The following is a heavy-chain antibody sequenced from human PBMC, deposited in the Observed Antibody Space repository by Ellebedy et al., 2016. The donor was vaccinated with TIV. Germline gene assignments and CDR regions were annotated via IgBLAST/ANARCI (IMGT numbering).Heavy chain of an antibody. CDR3: VGFGVFNL. D-gene: IGHD3-3*01. CDR2: IRHDGNEI. J-gene: IGHJ5*02. Sequence: GESLKISCAASGFTFSSYWMTWVRQAPGKGLEWVANIRHDGNEIYYVDSVKGRFTISRENAKNALFLQMDGLRVDDSAVYYCVGFGVFNLWGQGAPVTVSS. V-gene: IGHV3-7*01. CDR1: GFTFSSYW.